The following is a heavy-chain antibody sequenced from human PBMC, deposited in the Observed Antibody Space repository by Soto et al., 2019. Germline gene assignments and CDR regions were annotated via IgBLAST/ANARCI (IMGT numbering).Heavy chain of an antibody. D-gene: IGHD3-22*01. Sequence: QVQLVESGGGVVQPGRSLRLSCAASGFTVSSYGLHWVRQAPGKGLEWLAFISYDGSDKLYADSVKGRFTISRDSSKNTLYLQMTRLRVEDTAVYYCARVLGGYPHFDFWVQGTLVTVSS. CDR3: ARVLGGYPHFDF. J-gene: IGHJ4*02. CDR1: GFTVSSYG. V-gene: IGHV3-30-3*01. CDR2: ISYDGSDK.